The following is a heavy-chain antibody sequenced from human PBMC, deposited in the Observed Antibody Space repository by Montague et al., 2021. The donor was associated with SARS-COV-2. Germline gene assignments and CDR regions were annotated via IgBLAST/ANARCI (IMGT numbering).Heavy chain of an antibody. D-gene: IGHD1-14*01. Sequence: SETLSLTCTVYGGSISSYYWSWIRQPAGKGLEWIGLIYNSGSTNYNPSLKSRVTMSLDTSRNQFSLKLRSVTAADTAVYYCARGSFGMGAFDIWGQGTMVTVSS. CDR3: ARGSFGMGAFDI. CDR1: GGSISSYY. J-gene: IGHJ3*02. V-gene: IGHV4-4*07. CDR2: IYNSGST.